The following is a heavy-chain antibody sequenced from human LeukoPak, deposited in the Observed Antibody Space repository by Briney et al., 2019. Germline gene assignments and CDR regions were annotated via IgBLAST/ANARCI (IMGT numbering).Heavy chain of an antibody. Sequence: GRSLRLSCGASGFTFSSYSMNWVRQAPGKGLEWVSYISSHKTYIYYADSVKDRFTISRDNAKSSLYLQVNSLRAEDTAVYYCAGIGVAGQFDYWGQGTLVTVSS. V-gene: IGHV3-21*01. CDR2: ISSHKTYI. J-gene: IGHJ4*02. D-gene: IGHD6-19*01. CDR3: AGIGVAGQFDY. CDR1: GFTFSSYS.